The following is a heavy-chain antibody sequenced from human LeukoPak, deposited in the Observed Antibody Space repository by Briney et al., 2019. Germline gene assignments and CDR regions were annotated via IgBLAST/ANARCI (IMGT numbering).Heavy chain of an antibody. J-gene: IGHJ1*01. V-gene: IGHV1-2*02. D-gene: IGHD3-22*01. CDR2: INANSGGT. CDR3: ARDETYYYDRSGYYGIEYFQH. Sequence: ASVKVSCKASGYTFTGYYMNWVRQAPGQRLEWMGWINANSGGTNYAKKFQGRVTMTRDTSISTAYMELSSLRSDDTAVYYCARDETYYYDRSGYYGIEYFQHWGQGTLVTVSS. CDR1: GYTFTGYY.